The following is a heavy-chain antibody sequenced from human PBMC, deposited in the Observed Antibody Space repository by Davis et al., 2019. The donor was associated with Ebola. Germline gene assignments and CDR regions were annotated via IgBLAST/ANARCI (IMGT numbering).Heavy chain of an antibody. CDR1: GFAFGSFT. J-gene: IGHJ4*02. Sequence: PGGSLRFSCAASGFAFGSFTMNWVRQAPGKGLEWVSTISDAATGNTHYADSVEGRFTISRDDSRNTVFLQMNTLRAEDTAVYYCTTWLVNHFDYWGQGTLVTVTS. CDR2: ISDAATGNT. CDR3: TTWLVNHFDY. D-gene: IGHD1-1*01. V-gene: IGHV3-23*01.